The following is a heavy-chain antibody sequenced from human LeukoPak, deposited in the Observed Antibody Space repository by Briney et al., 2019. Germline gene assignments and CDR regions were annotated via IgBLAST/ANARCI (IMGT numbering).Heavy chain of an antibody. CDR3: ARSLISSLIAVAADFDY. CDR1: GGSISSGSYY. J-gene: IGHJ4*02. CDR2: IYTSGST. Sequence: PSQTLSLTCTVSGGSISSGSYYWSWIRQPAGKGLEWIGRIYTSGSTNYNPSLKSRVTISVDTSKNQFSLKLSSVTAADTAVYYCARSLISSLIAVAADFDYWGQGTLVTVSS. D-gene: IGHD6-19*01. V-gene: IGHV4-61*02.